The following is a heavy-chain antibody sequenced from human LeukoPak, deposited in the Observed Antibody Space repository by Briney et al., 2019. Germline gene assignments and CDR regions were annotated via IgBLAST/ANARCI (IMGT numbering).Heavy chain of an antibody. J-gene: IGHJ4*02. D-gene: IGHD3-3*01. V-gene: IGHV1-2*02. Sequence: ASVKVSCKASGYTFTGYYMHWVRQAPGQGLEWMGGINPNSGGTNYAQKFQGRVTMTRDTSISTAYMELSRLRSDDTAVYYCARGAHYDFWSGYQDYWGQGTLVTVSS. CDR3: ARGAHYDFWSGYQDY. CDR2: INPNSGGT. CDR1: GYTFTGYY.